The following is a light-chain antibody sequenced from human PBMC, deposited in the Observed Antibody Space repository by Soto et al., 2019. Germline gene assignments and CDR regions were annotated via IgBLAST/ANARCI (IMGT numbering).Light chain of an antibody. CDR1: QSVLNSSNNKNH. V-gene: IGKV4-1*01. J-gene: IGKJ1*01. Sequence: DIVVTQSPDSLAVSLGERATISCKSSQSVLNSSNNKNHLAWYQQKPGQAPRLLIYGASNRATGIPDRFSGRGSGTDFTLTISRLEPEDFAVYYCHQYGSSPRTFGQGTKVDIK. CDR3: HQYGSSPRT. CDR2: GAS.